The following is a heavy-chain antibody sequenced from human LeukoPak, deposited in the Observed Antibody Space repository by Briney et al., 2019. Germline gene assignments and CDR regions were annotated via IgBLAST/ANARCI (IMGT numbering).Heavy chain of an antibody. CDR2: IYYSGST. D-gene: IGHD6-19*01. CDR1: GGSISSSYY. J-gene: IGHJ4*02. V-gene: IGHV4-39*07. Sequence: PSETLSLTCTVSGGSISSSYYWGWIRQPPGKGLEWIGSIYYSGSTYYNPSLKSRVTISVDTSKNQFSLKLSSVTAADTAVYYCASQWLVLDYWGQGTLVTVSS. CDR3: ASQWLVLDY.